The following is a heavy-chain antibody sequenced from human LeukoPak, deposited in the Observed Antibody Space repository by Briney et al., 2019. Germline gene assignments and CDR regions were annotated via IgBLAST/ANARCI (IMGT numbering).Heavy chain of an antibody. CDR1: GGSISSGGYS. Sequence: SETLSLTCAVSGGSISSGGYSWSWIRQPPGKGLEWIGYIYHSGSTYYNPSLKSRVTISVDRSKNQFSLKLSSVTAADTAVYYCARKSYGDYRYWYFDLWGRGTLVTVSS. J-gene: IGHJ2*01. CDR2: IYHSGST. CDR3: ARKSYGDYRYWYFDL. V-gene: IGHV4-30-2*01. D-gene: IGHD4-17*01.